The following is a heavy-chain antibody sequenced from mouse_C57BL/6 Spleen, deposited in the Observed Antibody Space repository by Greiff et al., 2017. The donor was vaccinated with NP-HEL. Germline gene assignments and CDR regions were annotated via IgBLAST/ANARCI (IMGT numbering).Heavy chain of an antibody. Sequence: EVKLEESEGGLVQPGSSMKLSCTASGFTFSDYYMAWVRQIPEKGLEWVANINYDGSSTYYLDSLKSRFIIPRDNAKTILYLQMSSLKSEDTATYYCAREGTPYGYFDVWGKGTTVTVSS. J-gene: IGHJ1*03. D-gene: IGHD3-3*01. V-gene: IGHV5-16*01. CDR1: GFTFSDYY. CDR3: AREGTPYGYFDV. CDR2: INYDGSST.